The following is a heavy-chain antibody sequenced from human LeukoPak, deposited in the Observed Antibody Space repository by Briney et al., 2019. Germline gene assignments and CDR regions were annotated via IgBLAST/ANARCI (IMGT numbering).Heavy chain of an antibody. Sequence: VSVKVSCKASGYTFTGYYMHWVRQAPGQGLEWMGWINPNSGGTNYAQKFQGRVTMTRDTSISTAYMELSRLRSDDTAVYYCARDLLDSSGYHIRPIDYWGQGTLVTVSS. D-gene: IGHD3-22*01. CDR3: ARDLLDSSGYHIRPIDY. V-gene: IGHV1-2*02. CDR2: INPNSGGT. J-gene: IGHJ4*02. CDR1: GYTFTGYY.